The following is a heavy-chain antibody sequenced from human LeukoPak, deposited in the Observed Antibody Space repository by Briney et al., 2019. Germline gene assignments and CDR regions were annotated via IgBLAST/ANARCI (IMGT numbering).Heavy chain of an antibody. Sequence: SETLSLTCTVSSGSISTSNYYWGWVRQPPGKALEWIVNIFYSGSTYYSPSLKSPFTISLDTTKNLFYLKLNSVTAPVTPAYYCAKANSYGLIDIWGEGTMVTVSS. V-gene: IGHV4-39*07. CDR3: AKANSYGLIDI. J-gene: IGHJ3*02. CDR2: IFYSGST. D-gene: IGHD3-16*01. CDR1: SGSISTSNYY.